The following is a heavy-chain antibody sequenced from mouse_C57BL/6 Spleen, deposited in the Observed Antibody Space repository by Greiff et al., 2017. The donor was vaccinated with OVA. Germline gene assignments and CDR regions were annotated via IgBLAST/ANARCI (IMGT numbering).Heavy chain of an antibody. CDR1: GFSFTSYG. J-gene: IGHJ1*03. Sequence: VQLQQSGPGLVQPSQCLSITCTVSGFSFTSYGVHWVRQSPGKGLEWLGVIWRGGSTDYNAAFISRLSISKDNYKSKVFFKMNSLQADDTAIYYYAGFITTVVTWDFDYWGTGTTVTVSS. V-gene: IGHV2-2*01. CDR2: IWRGGST. CDR3: AGFITTVVTWDFDY. D-gene: IGHD1-1*01.